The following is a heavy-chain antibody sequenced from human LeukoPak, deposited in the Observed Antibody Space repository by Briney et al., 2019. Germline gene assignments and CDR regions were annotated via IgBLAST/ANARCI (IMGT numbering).Heavy chain of an antibody. CDR1: GFTFSSYS. Sequence: GGSLRLSCAASGFTFSSYSMNWVRQAPGKGLEWVSYISSSSSYIYYADSVKGRFTIYRDNAKHSLYLQVNILRAEDTAGYYCARGRSRGPSSSYYYWGQGTLVTVSS. D-gene: IGHD3-10*01. CDR2: ISSSSSYI. J-gene: IGHJ4*02. CDR3: ARGRSRGPSSSYYY. V-gene: IGHV3-21*04.